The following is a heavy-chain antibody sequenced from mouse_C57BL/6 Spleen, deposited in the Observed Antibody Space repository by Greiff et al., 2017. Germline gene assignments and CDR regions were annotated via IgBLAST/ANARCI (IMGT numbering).Heavy chain of an antibody. CDR1: GFTFSSYA. V-gene: IGHV5-4*01. Sequence: EVKVVESGGGLVKPGGSLKLFCAASGFTFSSYAMSWVRQTPEKRLEWVATISDGGSYTYYPDNVKGRFTISRDNAKNNLYLQMSHLKSEDTAMYYCARDGSAWWGQATLVTASA. J-gene: IGHJ3*02. CDR3: ARDGSAW. CDR2: ISDGGSYT. D-gene: IGHD2-2*01.